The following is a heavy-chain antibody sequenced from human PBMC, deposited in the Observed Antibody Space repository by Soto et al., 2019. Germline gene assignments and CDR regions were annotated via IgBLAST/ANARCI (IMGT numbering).Heavy chain of an antibody. V-gene: IGHV3-74*01. CDR2: IKGDGSST. J-gene: IGHJ6*02. CDR3: ARGKTNVYALDV. Sequence: GGSLRLSCAASGFTFSSYWMHWVRQAPGKELVWVSRIKGDGSSTNSADSLQGRFTISRDNAKSTLYLQINSLRAEDTAVYYCARGKTNVYALDVWGQGTAVTVSS. CDR1: GFTFSSYW.